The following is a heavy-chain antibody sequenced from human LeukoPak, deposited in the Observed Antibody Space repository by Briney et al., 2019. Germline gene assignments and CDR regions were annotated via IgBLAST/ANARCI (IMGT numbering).Heavy chain of an antibody. CDR3: ARDRAATQDWVEFDP. Sequence: GGSLRLSCAAAGFSVSNYYINWVRQDPGKWRDWVSLSRVGGETFYADSVKGRFTISRDDSKNTVYLQMNSLRVEDTAEYFCARDRAATQDWVEFDPWGEGTLVTVSS. CDR2: SRVGGET. D-gene: IGHD3/OR15-3a*01. CDR1: GFSVSNYY. V-gene: IGHV3-66*02. J-gene: IGHJ5*02.